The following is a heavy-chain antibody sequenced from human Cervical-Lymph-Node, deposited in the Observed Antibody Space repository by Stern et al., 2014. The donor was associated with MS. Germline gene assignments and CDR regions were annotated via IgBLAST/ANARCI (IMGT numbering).Heavy chain of an antibody. CDR1: GYTFTNYY. J-gene: IGHJ4*02. V-gene: IGHV1-46*03. CDR2: TDPSGGGS. D-gene: IGHD2-15*01. CDR3: ARDLSRSEDYSGGCPNY. Sequence: VQLVQSGAEVKKPGASVKVSCKATGYTFTNYYMHWLRQAPGQGLEWMGITDPSGGGSTYAQRFQGRVTMTRDTSTSTVYMELSSLRSDDTAVYYCARDLSRSEDYSGGCPNYWGQGSLVTVSS.